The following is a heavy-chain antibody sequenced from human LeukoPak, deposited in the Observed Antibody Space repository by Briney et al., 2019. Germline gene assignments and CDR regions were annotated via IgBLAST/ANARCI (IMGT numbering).Heavy chain of an antibody. D-gene: IGHD6-19*01. Sequence: ASVKVYCKASGYTFTSYGISWVRQAPGQGLEWMGWISAYNGNTNYAQKLQGRITMTTDTSTSTAYMELRSLRSDDTAVYYCARFVSSGWYEWLGFDYWGQGTLVTVSS. CDR2: ISAYNGNT. J-gene: IGHJ4*02. CDR1: GYTFTSYG. CDR3: ARFVSSGWYEWLGFDY. V-gene: IGHV1-18*01.